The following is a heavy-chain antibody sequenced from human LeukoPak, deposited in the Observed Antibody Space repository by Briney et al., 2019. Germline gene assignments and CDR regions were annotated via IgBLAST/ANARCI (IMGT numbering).Heavy chain of an antibody. V-gene: IGHV4-59*08. CDR1: GGSITSYH. J-gene: IGHJ4*02. CDR3: ARHRFYYDSSGYHPDFDY. D-gene: IGHD3-22*01. CDR2: ISSSGNT. Sequence: SETLSLTCTVSGGSITSYHWSWIRQPPGKGLELIGYISSSGNTNYNPSLNSRVAISVDASMNHFSLKLSSVTAADTAVYYCARHRFYYDSSGYHPDFDYWGQGTLVTVSS.